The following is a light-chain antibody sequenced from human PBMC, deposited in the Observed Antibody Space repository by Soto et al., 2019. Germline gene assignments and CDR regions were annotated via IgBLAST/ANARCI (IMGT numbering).Light chain of an antibody. V-gene: IGLV1-40*01. Sequence: QSVLTQPPSVSGAPGQTVTISCTGSSSNIGATYNAHWYQHLPGTAPKLLIYDNTNRPSGVPDRFSGSKSDTSASLAITGLQADDVADYYCQSYDSSLRGVVFGGGTKLTVL. CDR1: SSNIGATYN. CDR3: QSYDSSLRGVV. J-gene: IGLJ2*01. CDR2: DNT.